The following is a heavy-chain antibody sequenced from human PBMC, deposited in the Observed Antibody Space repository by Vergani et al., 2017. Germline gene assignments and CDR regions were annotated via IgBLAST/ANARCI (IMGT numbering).Heavy chain of an antibody. Sequence: QVQLQESGPGLVKPSETLSLTCTVSGGSISSSSYYWGWIRQPPGKGLEWIGSIYYSGSTYYNPSLKSRVTISVDTSKNQFSLKLSSVTAADTAVYYCEREGKDYYGSGSLETYYYYYYMDVWGKGTTVTVSS. V-gene: IGHV4-39*07. CDR3: EREGKDYYGSGSLETYYYYYYMDV. CDR1: GGSISSSSYY. D-gene: IGHD3-10*01. CDR2: IYYSGST. J-gene: IGHJ6*03.